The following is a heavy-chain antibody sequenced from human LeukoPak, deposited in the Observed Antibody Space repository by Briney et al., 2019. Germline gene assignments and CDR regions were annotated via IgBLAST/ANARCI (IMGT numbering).Heavy chain of an antibody. CDR2: VSGDAGTI. D-gene: IGHD3-3*01. CDR1: GFTFRNFA. V-gene: IGHV3-23*01. CDR3: AKGWSGYFRSPFDL. J-gene: IGHJ3*01. Sequence: GGSLRLSCAAPGFTFRNFAMNWVRQAPGKGLEWVSVVSGDAGTIHYADSVKGRFTISRGNSKNTLYLQMKSLRAEDTAIYYCAKGWSGYFRSPFDLWGQGTMVTVSS.